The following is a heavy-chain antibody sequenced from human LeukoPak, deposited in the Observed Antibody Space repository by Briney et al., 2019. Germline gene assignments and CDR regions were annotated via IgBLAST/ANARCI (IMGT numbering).Heavy chain of an antibody. Sequence: SETLSLTCTVSGGPISNYYWSWIRQPPGKELEWIGYIYYSGSTSYNPSLKSRVTISLDTSKNHFSLKVTSVTAADTAVYYCARGDYEGSYFDLWGRGTLVTVSS. D-gene: IGHD4-17*01. V-gene: IGHV4-59*01. CDR3: ARGDYEGSYFDL. CDR1: GGPISNYY. J-gene: IGHJ2*01. CDR2: IYYSGST.